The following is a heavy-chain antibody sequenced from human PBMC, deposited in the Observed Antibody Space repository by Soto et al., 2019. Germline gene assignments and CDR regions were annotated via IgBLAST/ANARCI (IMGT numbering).Heavy chain of an antibody. Sequence: QLQLQESGPGLVKPSETLSLTCTVSGGGSISSSSYYWGWIRQPPGKGLEWIGSIYYSGGTYHNPSLKSRVTISVDTSKNQFSLNLSSVTAADTAVYYCVRPRDGNLSDAFDIWGQGTMVTVSS. V-gene: IGHV4-39*01. CDR3: VRPRDGNLSDAFDI. J-gene: IGHJ3*02. D-gene: IGHD2-15*01. CDR1: GGGSISSSSYY. CDR2: IYYSGGT.